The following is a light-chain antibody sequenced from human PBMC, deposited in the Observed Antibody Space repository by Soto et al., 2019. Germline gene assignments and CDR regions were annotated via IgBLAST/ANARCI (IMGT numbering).Light chain of an antibody. CDR3: QHYGSSPPMYT. CDR1: QIISTTY. J-gene: IGKJ2*01. Sequence: EIVLTQSPGTLSLSPGERATLSCRASQIISTTYLAWYQQKPGQAPRLLIYGSSSSATGIPDRFSGSGSGTDFTLTISRLEPDDFALYYCQHYGSSPPMYTFGQGTKLEIK. V-gene: IGKV3-20*01. CDR2: GSS.